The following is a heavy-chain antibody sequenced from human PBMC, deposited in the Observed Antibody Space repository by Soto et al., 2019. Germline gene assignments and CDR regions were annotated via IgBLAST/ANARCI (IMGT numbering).Heavy chain of an antibody. J-gene: IGHJ5*02. CDR2: ISISGNT. CDR3: ARGREDFHAGSGPRWMWLAP. V-gene: IGHV4-61*08. CDR1: GGSIISGGYY. Sequence: SETLSLTCTVSGGSIISGGYYWILIRQPPGKGLEWIGYISISGNTDYSPSLKSRATISADTSRNQFSLKLRSVNTADTAVYFCARGREDFHAGSGPRWMWLAPWGQGTLVTVSS. D-gene: IGHD3-3*01.